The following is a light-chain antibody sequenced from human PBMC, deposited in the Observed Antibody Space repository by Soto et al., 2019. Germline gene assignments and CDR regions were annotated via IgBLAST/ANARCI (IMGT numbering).Light chain of an antibody. V-gene: IGKV3-15*01. Sequence: EIVLTQSPATLSSFPGDRVTLSCRASQYINTRLAWYQHRPGQAPRLLIYGASTRATGISARFSGSGSGTEFTLTISSLQSEDFGVYYCQQYNNWWTFGQGTKVDI. CDR1: QYINTR. J-gene: IGKJ1*01. CDR2: GAS. CDR3: QQYNNWWT.